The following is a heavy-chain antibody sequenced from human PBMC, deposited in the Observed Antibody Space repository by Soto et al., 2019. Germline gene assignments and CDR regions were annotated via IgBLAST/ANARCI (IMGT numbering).Heavy chain of an antibody. CDR2: MNPNSGNT. CDR1: GYTFTSYE. Sequence: ASVKVSCKASGYTFTSYEINWVRQATGQGLEWMGWMNPNSGNTGYAQKFQGRVTMTRNTSISTAYMELSSLRSEDTAVYYCVAFLEWFKPPQEYWFDPWGQGTLVTVSS. J-gene: IGHJ5*02. CDR3: VAFLEWFKPPQEYWFDP. D-gene: IGHD3-3*01. V-gene: IGHV1-8*01.